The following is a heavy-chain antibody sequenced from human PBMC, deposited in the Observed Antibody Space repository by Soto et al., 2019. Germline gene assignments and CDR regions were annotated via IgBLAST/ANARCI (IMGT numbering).Heavy chain of an antibody. CDR2: ISSSSSYI. D-gene: IGHD6-13*01. V-gene: IGHV3-21*01. J-gene: IGHJ5*02. CDR1: GFTFSSYS. CDR3: AGGIAAAVAHNWFDP. Sequence: GGSLRLSCAASGFTFSSYSMNWVRQAPGKGLEWVSSISSSSSYIYYADSVEGRFTISRDNAKNSLYLQMNSLRAEDTIVYYCAGGIAAAVAHNWFDPWGQGTLVTVSS.